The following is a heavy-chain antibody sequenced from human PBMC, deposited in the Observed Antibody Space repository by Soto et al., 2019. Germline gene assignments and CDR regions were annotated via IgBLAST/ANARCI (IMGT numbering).Heavy chain of an antibody. J-gene: IGHJ4*02. Sequence: EVQLLESGGGLIQPGGSLRLSCAASEFPFSSYGMNWVRQAPGKGLEWVSAISGSVGTTNYADSVRGRFTISRDNSKNMRYLQMNSLRVEDSAVYYCAKDLRLELRGGDYWGQGTLVTVSS. V-gene: IGHV3-23*01. CDR3: AKDLRLELRGGDY. D-gene: IGHD1-7*01. CDR1: EFPFSSYG. CDR2: ISGSVGTT.